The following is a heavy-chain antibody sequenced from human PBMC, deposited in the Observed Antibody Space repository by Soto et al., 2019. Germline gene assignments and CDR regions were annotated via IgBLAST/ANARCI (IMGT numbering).Heavy chain of an antibody. CDR3: AVCYGGYDCRYFDY. CDR1: GYTFTSYG. V-gene: IGHV1-18*01. J-gene: IGHJ4*02. D-gene: IGHD5-12*01. Sequence: ASVKVSCKASGYTFTSYGISWVRQAPGQGLGWMGWISAYNGNTNYAQKLQGRVTMTTDTSTSTAYMELRSLRSDDTAVYYCAVCYGGYDCRYFDYWGQGTLVTVCS. CDR2: ISAYNGNT.